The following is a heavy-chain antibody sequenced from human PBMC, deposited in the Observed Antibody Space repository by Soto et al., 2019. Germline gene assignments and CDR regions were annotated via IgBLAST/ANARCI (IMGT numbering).Heavy chain of an antibody. V-gene: IGHV4-38-2*01. J-gene: IGHJ4*02. CDR3: ARFRGYCSSGNCAVDY. D-gene: IGHD2-15*01. CDR1: GYAISSGHY. Sequence: SETRSLTCAVAGYAISSGHYRGWIGHPTGSGRQCIGHVFHDGRTCYNPSVKSRLIISVSTSKYQFSMNLNSVTAADTAVYYCARFRGYCSSGNCAVDYWGQGTLVTVSS. CDR2: VFHDGRT.